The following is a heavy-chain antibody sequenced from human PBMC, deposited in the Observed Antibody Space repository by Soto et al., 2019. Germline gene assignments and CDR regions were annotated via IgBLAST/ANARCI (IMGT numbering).Heavy chain of an antibody. Sequence: QVQLQESGPGLVKPSETLSLTCTVSGASISSGGHYWSWFRQPPGKGLEWIGYIYHSGTTYYIPSLRSRVTLSVDTSLNQFSLKLNSVTAADTAVYYCARDREWGTFDPWGQGILVTVSS. CDR1: GASISSGGHY. CDR3: ARDREWGTFDP. D-gene: IGHD3-16*01. CDR2: IYHSGTT. J-gene: IGHJ5*02. V-gene: IGHV4-31*03.